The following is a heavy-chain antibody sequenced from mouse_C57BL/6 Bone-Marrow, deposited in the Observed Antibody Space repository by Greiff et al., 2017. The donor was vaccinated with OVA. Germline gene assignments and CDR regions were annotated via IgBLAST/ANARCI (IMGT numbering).Heavy chain of an antibody. J-gene: IGHJ2*01. CDR1: GYAFSSSW. V-gene: IGHV1-82*01. Sequence: SGPELVKPGASVKISCKASGYAFSSSWMNWVKQRPGKGLEWIGRIYPGDGDTNYNGKFKGKATLTADKSSSTAYMQLSSLTSEDSAVYFCAPGSPYFDYWGQGTTLTVSA. CDR3: APGSPYFDY. D-gene: IGHD1-1*01. CDR2: IYPGDGDT.